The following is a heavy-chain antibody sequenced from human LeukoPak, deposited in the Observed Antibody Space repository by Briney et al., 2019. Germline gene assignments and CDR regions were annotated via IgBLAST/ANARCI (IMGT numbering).Heavy chain of an antibody. CDR2: IYTSGST. V-gene: IGHV4-4*07. J-gene: IGHJ4*02. CDR3: ARSMHITMVRGVIINPSYYFDY. Sequence: SETLSLTCTVSGGSISSYYWSWIRQPAGKGLEWIGRIYTSGSTNYNPSLKSRVTMSVDTSKNQFSLKLSSVTAADTAVYYCARSMHITMVRGVIINPSYYFDYWGQGTLVTVSP. CDR1: GGSISSYY. D-gene: IGHD3-10*01.